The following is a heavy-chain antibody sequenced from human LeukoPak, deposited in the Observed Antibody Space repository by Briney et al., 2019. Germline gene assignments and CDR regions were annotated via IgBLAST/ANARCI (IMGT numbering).Heavy chain of an antibody. CDR2: IRSKAYGGTT. V-gene: IGHV3-49*04. D-gene: IGHD5-12*01. CDR3: TTYDPSNYYGMDV. Sequence: PGRSLRLSCTASGFTFGDYAMTWVRQAPGKGLEWVGFIRSKAYGGTTEFAASVKGRFTISRDDSKSIAYLQMNSLKTEDTAVYYCTTYDPSNYYGMDVWGQGTLVTVSS. CDR1: GFTFGDYA. J-gene: IGHJ6*02.